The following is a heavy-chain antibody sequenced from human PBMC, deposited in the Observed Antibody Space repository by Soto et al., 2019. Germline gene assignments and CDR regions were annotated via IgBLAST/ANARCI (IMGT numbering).Heavy chain of an antibody. CDR1: GGSISSYY. D-gene: IGHD4-17*01. CDR3: ARRYGPGFDY. Sequence: PSETLSLTCTVSGGSISSYYWSWIRQPPGKGLEWIGYIYYSGSTNYNPSLKSRVTISVDMSKNQFSLKLSSVTAADTAVYYCARRYGPGFDYWGQGTLVTASS. J-gene: IGHJ4*02. V-gene: IGHV4-59*08. CDR2: IYYSGST.